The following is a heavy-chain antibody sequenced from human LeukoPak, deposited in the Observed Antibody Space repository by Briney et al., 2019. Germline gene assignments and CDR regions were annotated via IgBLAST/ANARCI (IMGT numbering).Heavy chain of an antibody. CDR2: IIPIFGTA. CDR3: ARAPFHRGGYPYYYYMDV. J-gene: IGHJ6*03. CDR1: GGTFSSYA. D-gene: IGHD5-12*01. V-gene: IGHV1-69*13. Sequence: ASVKVSCKASGGTFSSYAISWVRQAPGQGLEWMGGIIPIFGTANYAQKFQGRVTITADESTSTAYMELSSLRSEDTAVYYCARAPFHRGGYPYYYYMDVWGKGTTVTVSS.